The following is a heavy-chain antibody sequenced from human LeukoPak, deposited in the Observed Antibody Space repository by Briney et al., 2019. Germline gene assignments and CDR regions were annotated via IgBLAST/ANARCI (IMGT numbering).Heavy chain of an antibody. Sequence: PGGSLRLSCAASGFTFSSYAMSWVRQAPGKGLEWVSAISGSGGSTYYADSVKGRFTISRDNSKNTLYLQMNSLRAEDTAVYYCARTTSKDSSGWYYFDYWGQGTLVTVSS. CDR1: GFTFSSYA. V-gene: IGHV3-23*01. J-gene: IGHJ4*02. D-gene: IGHD6-19*01. CDR3: ARTTSKDSSGWYYFDY. CDR2: ISGSGGST.